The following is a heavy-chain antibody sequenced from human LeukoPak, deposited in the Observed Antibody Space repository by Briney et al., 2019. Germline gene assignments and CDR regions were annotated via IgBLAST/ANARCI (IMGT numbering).Heavy chain of an antibody. CDR1: GFTFSSYA. J-gene: IGHJ3*02. D-gene: IGHD1-26*01. CDR2: ISGSGATT. V-gene: IGHV3-23*01. CDR3: ARRVRITGRAPNVERPNDAFDI. Sequence: GGSLRLSCAASGFTFSSYAMSWVRQAPGKGLEWVSGISGSGATTYYADSVKGRFTISRDNSKDTLYLQMSSLRAEDTAVYYCARRVRITGRAPNVERPNDAFDIWGQGTMVTVSS.